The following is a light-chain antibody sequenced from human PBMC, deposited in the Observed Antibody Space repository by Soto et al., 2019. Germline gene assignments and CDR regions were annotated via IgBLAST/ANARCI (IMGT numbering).Light chain of an antibody. V-gene: IGLV2-23*01. CDR3: CSNAGSSLYV. J-gene: IGLJ1*01. CDR2: EGS. CDR1: SSDVGSYNL. Sequence: QSALTQPASVSGSPGQSITISCTGTSSDVGSYNLVSWYQQHPGKAPKLMSYEGSKRPSGVSNRFSGSKSGNTASLTISGLQAEDEADYYCCSNAGSSLYVFGTGTKVTVL.